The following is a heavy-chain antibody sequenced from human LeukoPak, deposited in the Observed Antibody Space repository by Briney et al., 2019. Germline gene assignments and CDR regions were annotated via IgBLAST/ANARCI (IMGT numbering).Heavy chain of an antibody. D-gene: IGHD1-1*01. CDR3: ARGRKEYNYYYYYMDV. Sequence: SETLSLTCTVSGGSLSNYYWNWIRQPPGKGLEWIGYIYYSGSTNYNPSLKSRVTISVDTSKNQFSLKLGSVTAADTAVYYCARGRKEYNYYYYYMDVWGKGTTVTVSS. CDR2: IYYSGST. CDR1: GGSLSNYY. V-gene: IGHV4-59*01. J-gene: IGHJ6*03.